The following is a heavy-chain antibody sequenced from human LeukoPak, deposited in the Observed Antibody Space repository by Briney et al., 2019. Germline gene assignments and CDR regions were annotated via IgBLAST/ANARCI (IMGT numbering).Heavy chain of an antibody. Sequence: ASVKVSCKASGYTFTGYYMHWVRQAPGQGLEWMGWINPNSGGTNYAQKFQGRVTMTRDTSISTAYMELSRLRSDDTAVYYCAREDGVRGSGYNWFDPWGQGTLVTVSS. CDR1: GYTFTGYY. D-gene: IGHD3-10*01. V-gene: IGHV1-2*02. J-gene: IGHJ5*02. CDR2: INPNSGGT. CDR3: AREDGVRGSGYNWFDP.